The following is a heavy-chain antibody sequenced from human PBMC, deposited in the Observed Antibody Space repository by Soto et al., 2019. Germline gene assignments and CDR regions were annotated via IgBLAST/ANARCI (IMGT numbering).Heavy chain of an antibody. J-gene: IGHJ4*02. D-gene: IGHD2-15*01. V-gene: IGHV3-53*04. CDR1: GFTVSSNY. CDR3: ARASAKYCSGGSCYPNY. CDR2: IYSGGST. Sequence: GGSLRLSCAASGFTVSSNYMSWVRQAPGKGLEWVSVIYSGGSTYYADSVKGRFTISRHNSKNTLYLQMNSLRAEDTAVYYCARASAKYCSGGSCYPNYWGQGTLVTVSS.